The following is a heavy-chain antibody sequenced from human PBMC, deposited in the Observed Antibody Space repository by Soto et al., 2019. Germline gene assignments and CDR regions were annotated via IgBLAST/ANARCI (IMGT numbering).Heavy chain of an antibody. D-gene: IGHD3-3*01. CDR2: IYYSGST. CDR1: GGSISSSGYY. J-gene: IGHJ6*03. Sequence: PSETLSLTCTVSGGSISSSGYYWSWIRPHPGKGLEWIGYIYYSGSTYYNPSLKSRVTISVDTSKNQFSLKLSSVTAADTAVYYCARESPYYDFWSGSITYYYMDVWGKGTTVTVSS. V-gene: IGHV4-31*03. CDR3: ARESPYYDFWSGSITYYYMDV.